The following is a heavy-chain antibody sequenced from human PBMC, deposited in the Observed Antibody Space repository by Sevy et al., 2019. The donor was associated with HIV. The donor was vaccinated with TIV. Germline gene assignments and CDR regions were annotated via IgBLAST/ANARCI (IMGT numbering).Heavy chain of an antibody. CDR2: ISSSGSTI. D-gene: IGHD3-22*01. V-gene: IGHV3-11*01. CDR3: ARDQDYYDSSGPDY. Sequence: GGSLRLSCAASGFTFSDYYMSWIRQAPGKGLEWVSYISSSGSTIYYADSVKGRFTISRDNAKNSLYLQMNSLRAEDTAVYFCARDQDYYDSSGPDYWGQGTLVTVSS. J-gene: IGHJ4*02. CDR1: GFTFSDYY.